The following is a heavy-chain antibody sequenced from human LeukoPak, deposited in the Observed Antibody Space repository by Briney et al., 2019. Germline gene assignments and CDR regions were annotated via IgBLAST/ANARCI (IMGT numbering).Heavy chain of an antibody. Sequence: SETLSLTCTVSGGSISSSSYYWGWIRQPPGKGLEWIGSIYYSGSTYYNPSLKSRVTISVDTSKNQFSLKLSSVTAADTAVYYCAREASDPWVTTWLFLKSNPYYYYMDVWGKGTTVTVSS. J-gene: IGHJ6*03. V-gene: IGHV4-39*07. CDR1: GGSISSSSYY. CDR2: IYYSGST. CDR3: AREASDPWVTTWLFLKSNPYYYYMDV. D-gene: IGHD4-17*01.